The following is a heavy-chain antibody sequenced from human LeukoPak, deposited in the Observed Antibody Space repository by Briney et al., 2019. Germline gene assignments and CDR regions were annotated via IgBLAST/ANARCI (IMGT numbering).Heavy chain of an antibody. Sequence: GGSLRPSCAASGFTFDDYTMHWVRQAPGKGLEWVSLISWDGGSTYYADSVKGRFTISRDNSKNSLYLQMNSLRTEDTALYYCAKELDIDYYDSRDGMDVWGQGTTVTVSS. J-gene: IGHJ6*02. CDR2: ISWDGGST. CDR3: AKELDIDYYDSRDGMDV. CDR1: GFTFDDYT. D-gene: IGHD3-22*01. V-gene: IGHV3-43*01.